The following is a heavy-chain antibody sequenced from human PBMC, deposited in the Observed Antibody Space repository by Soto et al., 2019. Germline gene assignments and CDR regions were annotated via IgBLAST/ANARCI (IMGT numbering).Heavy chain of an antibody. CDR2: IKQDGSEK. CDR1: GFTFSSYW. CDR3: AREPGYYYDSSGYYYGDI. V-gene: IGHV3-7*01. Sequence: ESGGGLVQPGGSLRLSCAASGFTFSSYWMSWVRQAPGKGLEWVANIKQDGSEKYYVDSVKGRFTISRDNAKNSLYLQMNSLRAEDTAVYYCAREPGYYYDSSGYYYGDIWGQGTMVTVSS. D-gene: IGHD3-22*01. J-gene: IGHJ3*02.